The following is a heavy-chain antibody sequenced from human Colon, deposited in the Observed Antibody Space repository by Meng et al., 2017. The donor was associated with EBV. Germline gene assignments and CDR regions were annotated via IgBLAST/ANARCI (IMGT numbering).Heavy chain of an antibody. CDR3: ARNGDYNPGLY. Sequence: QGQLQGAGPGLVKPSGTPSLTCAASGDSISNNWWSWVRQPPGKGLEWIGEIYHSGTTNYNPSLRSRVTISVDKSKNQFSLQLTSVTAADTAVYYCARNGDYNPGLYWGQGTLVTVSS. V-gene: IGHV4-4*02. D-gene: IGHD4-17*01. J-gene: IGHJ4*02. CDR1: GDSISNNW. CDR2: IYHSGTT.